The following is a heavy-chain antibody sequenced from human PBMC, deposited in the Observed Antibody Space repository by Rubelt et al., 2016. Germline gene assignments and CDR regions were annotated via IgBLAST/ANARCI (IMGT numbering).Heavy chain of an antibody. Sequence: QVQLQESGPGLVKPLETLSLTCTVSGGSVSSYYWSWIRQPAGKGLEWVGRIHTSGSTNYNPSLKSRVTMSVDTSKNQFSLELNPVTAADTAVYFCAKESAPFLEYCRGGYCYGLDLWGQGTLVTVSS. CDR3: AKESAPFLEYCRGGYCYGLDL. CDR1: GGSVSSYY. CDR2: IHTSGST. D-gene: IGHD2-15*01. J-gene: IGHJ5*02. V-gene: IGHV4-4*07.